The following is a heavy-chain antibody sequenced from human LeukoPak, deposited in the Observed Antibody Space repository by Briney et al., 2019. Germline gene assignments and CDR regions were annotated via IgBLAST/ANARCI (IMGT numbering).Heavy chain of an antibody. CDR3: AKDQTPYY. CDR1: EFSVGSNY. CDR2: IYSGGST. Sequence: GGSLRLSCAASEFSVGSNYMTWVRQAPGKGLEWVSLIYSGGSTYYADSVKGRFTISRDNSKNTLYLQMNSLRAEDTAVYYCAKDQTPYYWGQGTLVTVSS. D-gene: IGHD4-23*01. V-gene: IGHV3-66*01. J-gene: IGHJ4*02.